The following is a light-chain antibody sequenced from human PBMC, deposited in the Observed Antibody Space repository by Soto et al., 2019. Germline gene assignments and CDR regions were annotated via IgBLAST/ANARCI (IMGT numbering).Light chain of an antibody. V-gene: IGKV1-39*01. J-gene: IGKJ1*01. CDR1: QSISSY. CDR2: AAS. Sequence: DIQMTQSPSSLSASVGDRVTITCRASQSISSYLNWYQQKPGKAPKLLIYAASSLQSGVPSRFSGSGSGTDFTLTINSLQPEDVATYYCQQSYSTPRTFGQGTKVDIK. CDR3: QQSYSTPRT.